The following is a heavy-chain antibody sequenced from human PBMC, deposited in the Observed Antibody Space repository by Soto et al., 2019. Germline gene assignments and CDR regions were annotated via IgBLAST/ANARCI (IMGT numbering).Heavy chain of an antibody. D-gene: IGHD6-19*01. J-gene: IGHJ4*02. CDR1: GYTFTGYY. CDR3: ARDGGIAVAGTEVDY. V-gene: IGHV1-2*02. Sequence: ASVKFSCKASGYTFTGYYMHWVRQAPGQGLEWMGWINPNSGGTSYAQKFQGRVTMTRDTSISTAYMELSRLRSDDTAVYYCARDGGIAVAGTEVDYWGQGTLVTVSS. CDR2: INPNSGGT.